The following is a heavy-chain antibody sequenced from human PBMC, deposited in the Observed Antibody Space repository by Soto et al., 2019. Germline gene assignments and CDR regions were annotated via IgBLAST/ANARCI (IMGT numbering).Heavy chain of an antibody. D-gene: IGHD1-26*01. V-gene: IGHV1-46*03. Sequence: ASVKVSCKASGYTFTSQNMHWVRQAPGQGLEWMGVINPSIGTTTYAQKFQGRVTMTSDTSTSSVYMEVSSLRSEDTAVYYCISTLGARFDYWGQGTLVTDSS. CDR2: INPSIGTT. CDR3: ISTLGARFDY. CDR1: GYTFTSQN. J-gene: IGHJ4*02.